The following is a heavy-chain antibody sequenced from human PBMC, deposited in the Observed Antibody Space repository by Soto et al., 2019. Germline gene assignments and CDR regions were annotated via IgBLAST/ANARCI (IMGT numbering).Heavy chain of an antibody. Sequence: SETLSLTCTVSGGSISSGDYYWSWIRQPPGKGLEWIGYIYYSGSTYYNPSLKSRVTISVDTSKNQFSLKLSSVTAADTAVYYCARAGSNVIVDQGWFDPWGQGTLVTVSS. D-gene: IGHD3-22*01. J-gene: IGHJ5*02. CDR1: GGSISSGDYY. V-gene: IGHV4-30-4*01. CDR3: ARAGSNVIVDQGWFDP. CDR2: IYYSGST.